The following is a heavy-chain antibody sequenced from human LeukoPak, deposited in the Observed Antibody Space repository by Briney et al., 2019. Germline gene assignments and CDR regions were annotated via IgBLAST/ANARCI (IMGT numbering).Heavy chain of an antibody. CDR3: ARDYIVVVPGDYYYYGMDV. D-gene: IGHD2-2*01. CDR2: INPNSGGT. J-gene: IGHJ6*02. CDR1: GYTFTGYY. V-gene: IGHV1-2*02. Sequence: ASVKVSCKASGYTFTGYYMHWVRQAPGQGLEWMGWINPNSGGTNYAQKFQGRVTMTRDTSISTAYMELSRLRSDDTTVYYCARDYIVVVPGDYYYYGMDVWGQGTTVTVSS.